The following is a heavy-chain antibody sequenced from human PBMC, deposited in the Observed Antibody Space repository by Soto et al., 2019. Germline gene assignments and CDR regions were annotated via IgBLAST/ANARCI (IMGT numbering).Heavy chain of an antibody. CDR2: TYYRSKWYY. J-gene: IGHJ4*02. CDR3: ARGEQYSGRIFDY. CDR1: GDSVSSNSAG. D-gene: IGHD1-26*01. V-gene: IGHV6-1*01. Sequence: PSQTLSLTCAITGDSVSSNSAGWSWVRQSPSRGLEWLGRTYYRSKWYYEYAVPVRGRITINPDTSKNQYSLQLNSVTPEDTAAYFCARGEQYSGRIFDYWGQGTLVTVSS.